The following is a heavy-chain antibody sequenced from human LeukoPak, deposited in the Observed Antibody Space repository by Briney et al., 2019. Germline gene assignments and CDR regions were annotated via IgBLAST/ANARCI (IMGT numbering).Heavy chain of an antibody. CDR2: ISGSDGST. CDR3: AKDKSRGATGGYYFDY. V-gene: IGHV3-23*01. CDR1: GFTFSSYA. J-gene: IGHJ4*02. D-gene: IGHD1-26*01. Sequence: GGSLRLSCAASGFTFSSYAMSWVRQAPGKGLEWVSAISGSDGSTYYAVSVKGRFTISRDNSKNTLYLQMNSLRAEDTAVYYCAKDKSRGATGGYYFDYWGQGTLVTVSS.